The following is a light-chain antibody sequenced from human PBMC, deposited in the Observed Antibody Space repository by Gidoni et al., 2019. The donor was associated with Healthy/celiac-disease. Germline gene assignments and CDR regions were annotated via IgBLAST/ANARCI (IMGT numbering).Light chain of an antibody. CDR2: DAS. Sequence: DIQMTQSPSTLSASVGDRVTITCRASQSISSWLAWYPQKPGKAPKLLIYDASSLERGVPSSFSGSGSGTEFTLTISSLQPDDFATYYCQQYNSYPWTFGQGTKLEIK. V-gene: IGKV1-5*01. CDR1: QSISSW. J-gene: IGKJ2*02. CDR3: QQYNSYPWT.